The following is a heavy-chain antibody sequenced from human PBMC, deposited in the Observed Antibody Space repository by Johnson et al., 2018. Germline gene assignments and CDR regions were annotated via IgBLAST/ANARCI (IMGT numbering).Heavy chain of an antibody. D-gene: IGHD2-21*02. V-gene: IGHV3-7*01. Sequence: VQLVQSGGGVVQPGGSLRLSCAASGFTFSSYWMSWVRQAPGKGLEWVANIKQDGSQKYYVDSVKGRFMISRDNSQSTLFLQMNSLRAEDTAVYYCASYCGGDCGDTSAGGSYGLDVWGLGTTVTVSS. J-gene: IGHJ6*02. CDR3: ASYCGGDCGDTSAGGSYGLDV. CDR2: IKQDGSQK. CDR1: GFTFSSYW.